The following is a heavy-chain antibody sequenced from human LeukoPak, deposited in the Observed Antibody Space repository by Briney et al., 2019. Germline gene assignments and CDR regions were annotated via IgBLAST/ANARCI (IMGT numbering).Heavy chain of an antibody. CDR2: INPSGGST. CDR1: GYTFTSYD. D-gene: IGHD3-22*01. CDR3: ARTYYYDSSGYYGVYYFDY. Sequence: ASVKVSCKASGYTFTSYDINWVRQAPGQGLEWMGIINPSGGSTSYAQKFQGRVTMTRDTSTSTVYMELSSLRSEDTAVYYCARTYYYDSSGYYGVYYFDYWGQGTLVTVSS. V-gene: IGHV1-46*01. J-gene: IGHJ4*02.